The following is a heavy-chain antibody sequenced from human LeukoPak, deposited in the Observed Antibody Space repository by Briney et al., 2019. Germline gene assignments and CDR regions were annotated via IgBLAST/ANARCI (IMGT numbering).Heavy chain of an antibody. CDR3: ARDPSYYGSGSYGY. Sequence: GGSLRLSCSTSGLTFSSYAMSSVRQAPGKGLEWVSVIYSGGSTYYADSVKGRFTISRDNSKNTLYLQMNSLRAEDTAVYYCARDPSYYGSGSYGYWGQGTLVTVSS. V-gene: IGHV3-66*01. CDR2: IYSGGST. D-gene: IGHD3-10*01. CDR1: GLTFSSYA. J-gene: IGHJ4*02.